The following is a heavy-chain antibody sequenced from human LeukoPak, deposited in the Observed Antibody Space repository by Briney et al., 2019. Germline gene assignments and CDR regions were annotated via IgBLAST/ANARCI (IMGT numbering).Heavy chain of an antibody. V-gene: IGHV4-4*07. CDR1: GGSISSYY. CDR2: IYTSGST. D-gene: IGHD5-12*01. CDR3: ARDRVATIGEWFDY. Sequence: PSETLSLTCTVSGGSISSYYWSWIRQPAGKGLEWIGRIYTSGSTNYNPSLKSRVTMPVDTSKNQFSLKLSSVTAADTAVYYCARDRVATIGEWFDYWGQGTLVTVSS. J-gene: IGHJ4*02.